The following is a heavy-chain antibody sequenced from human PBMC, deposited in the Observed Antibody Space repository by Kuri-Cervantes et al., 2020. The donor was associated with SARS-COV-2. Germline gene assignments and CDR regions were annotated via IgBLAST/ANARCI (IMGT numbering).Heavy chain of an antibody. CDR3: ARVNSSSWLLSNPYYYYGMDV. D-gene: IGHD6-13*01. J-gene: IGHJ6*02. V-gene: IGHV1-2*04. Sequence: ASVKVSCKASGYTFTGYYMHWVRQAPGQGLEWMGWINPNSGGTNYAQKFQGWVTMTRDTSISTAYMELSRLRSDDTAVYYCARVNSSSWLLSNPYYYYGMDVWGQGTTVTVSS. CDR1: GYTFTGYY. CDR2: INPNSGGT.